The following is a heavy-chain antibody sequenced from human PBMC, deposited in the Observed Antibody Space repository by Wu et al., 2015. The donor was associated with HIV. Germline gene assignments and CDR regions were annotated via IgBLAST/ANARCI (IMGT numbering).Heavy chain of an antibody. CDR2: IIPIFGTA. CDR3: ATHSGSYFFLDY. CDR1: GGTFNSYA. D-gene: IGHD1-26*01. V-gene: IGHV1-69*05. J-gene: IGHJ4*02. Sequence: QVQLVQSGTEVKKPGSSVKVSCKASGGTFNSYAISWVRQAPGQGLEWMGGIIPIFGTANYAQKFQGRVTITTDESTSTAYMELSSLRSEDTAVYYCATHSGSYFFLDYWGQGTLVTVSS.